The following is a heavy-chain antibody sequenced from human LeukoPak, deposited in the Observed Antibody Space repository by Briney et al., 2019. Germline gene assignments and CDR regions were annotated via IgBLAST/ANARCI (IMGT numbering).Heavy chain of an antibody. D-gene: IGHD5/OR15-5a*01. J-gene: IGHJ4*02. V-gene: IGHV3-7*01. CDR3: ARDVSY. Sequence: GGSLRLSCTASGFTFGDYAMSWVRQAPGKGLEWVAGINQDGSEKYYVDSVKGRFTISRDNAKNSLYLQMNSLRAEDTAVYYCARDVSYWGQGTLVTVSS. CDR1: GFTFGDYA. CDR2: INQDGSEK.